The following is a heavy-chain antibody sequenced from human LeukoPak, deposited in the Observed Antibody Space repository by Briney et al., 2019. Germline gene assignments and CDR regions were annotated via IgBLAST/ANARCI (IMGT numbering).Heavy chain of an antibody. CDR2: IYSGGST. Sequence: GGSLRLSCAASGFTVSSNYMSWVRQAPGKGLEWVSVIYSGGSTYYADSVKGRFTISGDNSKNTLYLQMNSLRAEDTAVYYCAREYTGKSFAGAFDYWGQGTLVTVSS. J-gene: IGHJ4*02. V-gene: IGHV3-66*01. D-gene: IGHD3-10*01. CDR3: AREYTGKSFAGAFDY. CDR1: GFTVSSNY.